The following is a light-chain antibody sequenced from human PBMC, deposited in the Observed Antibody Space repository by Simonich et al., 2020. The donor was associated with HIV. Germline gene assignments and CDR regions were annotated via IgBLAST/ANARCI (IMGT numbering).Light chain of an antibody. Sequence: DIQMTQSPSSLSASVRELVTITCRAIQGISHHLAWYQQKPGKVPKLLISAASTVQSGVPSRFSGSGSGTDFTLTISSLQPEDVATYYCQNYHSAPLTFGGGTNVEIK. CDR3: QNYHSAPLT. CDR2: AAS. CDR1: QGISHH. V-gene: IGKV1-27*01. J-gene: IGKJ4*01.